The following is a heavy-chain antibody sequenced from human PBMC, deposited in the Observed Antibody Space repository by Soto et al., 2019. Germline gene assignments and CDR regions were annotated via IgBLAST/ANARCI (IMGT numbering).Heavy chain of an antibody. Sequence: PGGSLRLSFAASGFTFSSYAMHWVRQAPGKGLEWVSFTSYDGSNTHYGYSVKVRFTISSDNSKNTLYLQMNSLRAEDTAVYYCPKIPPEDSTGYYNGHFDXWGQGTLVTVSX. CDR2: TSYDGSNT. CDR1: GFTFSSYA. V-gene: IGHV3-30*02. D-gene: IGHD3-22*01. CDR3: PKIPPEDSTGYYNGHFDX. J-gene: IGHJ4*02.